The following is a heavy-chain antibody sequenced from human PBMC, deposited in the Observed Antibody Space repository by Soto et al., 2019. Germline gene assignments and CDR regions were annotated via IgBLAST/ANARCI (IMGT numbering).Heavy chain of an antibody. CDR2: ISAYNGNT. Sequence: ASVKVSCKASGYTFTSYGISWVRQAPGQGLEWMGWISAYNGNTNYAQKLQGRDTMTTDTSTSTAYMELRSLRSDDTAVYYCARVVSGGTGVAYGMDVWGQGTTVTVSS. D-gene: IGHD1-1*01. CDR1: GYTFTSYG. V-gene: IGHV1-18*01. J-gene: IGHJ6*02. CDR3: ARVVSGGTGVAYGMDV.